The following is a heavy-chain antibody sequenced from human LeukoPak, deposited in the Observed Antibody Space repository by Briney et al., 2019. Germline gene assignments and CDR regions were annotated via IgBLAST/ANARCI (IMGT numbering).Heavy chain of an antibody. V-gene: IGHV3-7*01. J-gene: IGHJ4*02. CDR2: INEDGSDK. Sequence: GGSLRLSCAASGFTFSSYAMSWVRQAPGKGLEWLANINEDGSDKYYLDSVKGRFTVSRDNAKNSLYLQMNSLRAEDTAIYYCARDTYRFFGFWGQGTLVTVSS. CDR3: ARDTYRFFGF. CDR1: GFTFSSYA. D-gene: IGHD5-12*01.